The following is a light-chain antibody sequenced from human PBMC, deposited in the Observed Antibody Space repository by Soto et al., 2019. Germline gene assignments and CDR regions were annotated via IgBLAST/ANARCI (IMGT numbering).Light chain of an antibody. CDR2: DVS. V-gene: IGLV2-18*02. J-gene: IGLJ1*01. CDR3: SSYTSSSTYV. Sequence: QSLLTQPPSVSGSPGQSVAVSCTGTGSDVGTFNRVSWYQQSPGTAPKLMIYDVSDRPSGVPDRFSGSKSGNTASLTISGLQAEDEADYYCSSYTSSSTYVFGTGTRSPS. CDR1: GSDVGTFNR.